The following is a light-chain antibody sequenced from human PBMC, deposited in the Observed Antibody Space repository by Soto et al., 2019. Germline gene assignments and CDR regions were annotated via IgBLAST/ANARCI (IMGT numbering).Light chain of an antibody. V-gene: IGKV3-15*01. Sequence: EILMTQSPAIVSVSPGGRATLSCRARQSVSTNLAWYQQKPGQAPRLLIQGASTRATGVSPTFSGSGSGTEFTLTISSLQSEDFAVYYCQQYHKWPLTFGQGTKVDIK. J-gene: IGKJ1*01. CDR1: QSVSTN. CDR3: QQYHKWPLT. CDR2: GAS.